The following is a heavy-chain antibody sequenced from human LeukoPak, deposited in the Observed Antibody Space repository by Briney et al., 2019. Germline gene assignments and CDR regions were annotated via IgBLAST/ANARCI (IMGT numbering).Heavy chain of an antibody. CDR2: ITRDSIYT. D-gene: IGHD4-17*01. CDR1: GFTFSNYN. V-gene: IGHV3-21*01. CDR3: ARDPYNGYYGDDYYYYMDV. Sequence: GGSLRLSCAASGFTFSNYNMNWVRQTPGKGLEWVSSITRDSIYTFYADSVKGRFTISGDNAKNSLSLQMNSLRAEDTAVYYCARDPYNGYYGDDYYYYMDVWGKGTTVTISS. J-gene: IGHJ6*03.